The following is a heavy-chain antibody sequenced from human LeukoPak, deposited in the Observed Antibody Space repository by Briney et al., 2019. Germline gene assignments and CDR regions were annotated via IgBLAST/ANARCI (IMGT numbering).Heavy chain of an antibody. CDR1: GFTFSNYW. Sequence: GGSLRLSCTASGFTFSNYWMSWVRQAAGKGLEWVANIKQDGSEKNYVDSVKGRFTISRDNAQNSVYLQMNSLRAEDTAVYYCARGGGNFDFWGQGTLVTVSS. CDR2: IKQDGSEK. CDR3: ARGGGNFDF. V-gene: IGHV3-7*01. J-gene: IGHJ4*02.